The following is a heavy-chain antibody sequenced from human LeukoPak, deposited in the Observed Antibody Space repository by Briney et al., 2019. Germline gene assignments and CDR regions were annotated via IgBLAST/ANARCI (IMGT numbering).Heavy chain of an antibody. CDR2: IKHDGTEK. CDR3: ARENFLGSYYYMGI. J-gene: IGHJ6*03. D-gene: IGHD1-26*01. V-gene: IGHV3-7*01. Sequence: GGSLRLSCAASGFIFSGYWMMWVRQPPGKGLEWVANIKHDGTEKYYADSAKGRFSPSRDNARTSLYLQMNSLRVEDTAVYYCARENFLGSYYYMGIWGKGTTVTVSS. CDR1: GFIFSGYW.